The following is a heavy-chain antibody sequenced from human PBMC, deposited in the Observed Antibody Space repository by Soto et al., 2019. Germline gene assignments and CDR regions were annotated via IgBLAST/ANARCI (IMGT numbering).Heavy chain of an antibody. CDR1: GSNLAAYH. Sequence: ASVKASSKASGSNLAAYHTYRLRQSPRRGLEWVGLMDPITGGTHYEERCRDGVTMARDTSINTAYMELRRLRSEDTAIYFCARGRDAASQFYSPLGMDVGGQGTTVDVSS. J-gene: IGHJ6*02. D-gene: IGHD2-15*01. V-gene: IGHV1-2*02. CDR3: ARGRDAASQFYSPLGMDV. CDR2: MDPITGGT.